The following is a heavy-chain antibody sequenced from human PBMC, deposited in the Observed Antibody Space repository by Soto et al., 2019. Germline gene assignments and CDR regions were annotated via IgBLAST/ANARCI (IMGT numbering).Heavy chain of an antibody. J-gene: IGHJ6*03. V-gene: IGHV3-48*01. CDR1: GFTFGSYS. Sequence: EVQLVESGGGLVQPGGSLRLSCAASGFTFGSYSMNWVRQAPGKGLEWVSYISSSSSTIYYADSVKGRFTISRDNAKNSLYLQMNSLRAEDTAVYYCARDQRGYYYYYMDVWGKGTTVTVSS. CDR2: ISSSSSTI. CDR3: ARDQRGYYYYYMDV.